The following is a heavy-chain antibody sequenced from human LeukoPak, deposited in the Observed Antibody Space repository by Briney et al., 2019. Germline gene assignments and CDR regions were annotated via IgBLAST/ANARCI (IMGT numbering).Heavy chain of an antibody. CDR2: IDPSDSYT. CDR3: ARLWFGELTNWFDP. V-gene: IGHV5-10-1*01. D-gene: IGHD3-10*01. J-gene: IGHJ5*02. Sequence: GASLRISCKVSGYSFINYWISWVRQMPGKGLEWMGRIDPSDSYTNYSPSFQGHVTISADKSISTAYLQWSSLKASDTAMYYCARLWFGELTNWFDPWGQGTLVTVSS. CDR1: GYSFINYW.